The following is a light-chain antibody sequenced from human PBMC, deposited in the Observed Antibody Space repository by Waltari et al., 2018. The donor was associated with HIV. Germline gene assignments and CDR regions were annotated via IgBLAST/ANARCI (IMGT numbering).Light chain of an antibody. V-gene: IGLV1-51*01. Sequence: QSVLTQPPSVSAAPGQTVSISCPGFRSNIGNNFVSWYHQLPGKAPKLLIFDNNKRPSGIPDRVSASKSGTSATLAITGLQTGDEGDYYCGTWDNSLKTVVFGGGTKVTVL. CDR3: GTWDNSLKTVV. CDR2: DNN. CDR1: RSNIGNNF. J-gene: IGLJ2*01.